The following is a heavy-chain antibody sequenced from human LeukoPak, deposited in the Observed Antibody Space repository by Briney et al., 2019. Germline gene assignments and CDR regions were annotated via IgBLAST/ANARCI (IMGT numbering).Heavy chain of an antibody. D-gene: IGHD3-3*01. CDR2: IYTSGST. J-gene: IGHJ4*02. CDR1: GGSISSYY. Sequence: PSETLSLTCTVSGGSISSYYWSWIRQPAGKGLEWIGRIYTSGSTNYNPSLKSRVTMSVDTSKNQFSLKLSSVTAADTAVYYCARGPMFFGVAYCDYWGQGTLVTVSP. CDR3: ARGPMFFGVAYCDY. V-gene: IGHV4-4*07.